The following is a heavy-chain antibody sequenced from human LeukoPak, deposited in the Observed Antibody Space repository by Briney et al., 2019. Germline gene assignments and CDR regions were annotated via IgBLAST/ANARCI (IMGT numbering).Heavy chain of an antibody. V-gene: IGHV1-18*01. CDR3: ARVRDSSGYYEVPWDY. D-gene: IGHD3-22*01. Sequence: GASVKVSCKASGYTFTSYGISWVRQAPGQGLEWMGWISAYNGNTNYAQKLQGRVTMTTDTSTSTAYMELRSLRSDDTAVYYCARVRDSSGYYEVPWDYWGQGTLVTVSS. CDR2: ISAYNGNT. J-gene: IGHJ4*02. CDR1: GYTFTSYG.